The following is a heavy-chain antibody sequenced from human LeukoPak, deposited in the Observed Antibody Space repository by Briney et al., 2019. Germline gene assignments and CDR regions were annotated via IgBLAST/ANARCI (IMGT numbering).Heavy chain of an antibody. Sequence: GGSLRLSCAASGFSFSGYWMNWVRQAPGKGLEWVANIKEDGSVKNYVDSVRGRFTISRDNAKDSLSLEMNYLRAEDTAVYYCATDRWGFFNYWGQGTLVTVSS. J-gene: IGHJ4*02. CDR3: ATDRWGFFNY. D-gene: IGHD3-3*01. CDR1: GFSFSGYW. V-gene: IGHV3-7*01. CDR2: IKEDGSVK.